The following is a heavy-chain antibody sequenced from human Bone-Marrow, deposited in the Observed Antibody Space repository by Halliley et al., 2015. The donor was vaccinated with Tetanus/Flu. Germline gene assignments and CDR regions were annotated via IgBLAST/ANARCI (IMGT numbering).Heavy chain of an antibody. CDR3: MRTEGPYYNGMDV. J-gene: IGHJ6*02. V-gene: IGHV4-34*12. Sequence: LVQPSETLSLTCGVSGGSLSGYYWSWIRQPPGKGLEWIGEIIKTGSTDYNPSLRSRVTISVDTSKNQISLNLRSVTAADSAVYYCMRTEGPYYNGMDVWGQGP. CDR1: GGSLSGYY. CDR2: IIKTGST.